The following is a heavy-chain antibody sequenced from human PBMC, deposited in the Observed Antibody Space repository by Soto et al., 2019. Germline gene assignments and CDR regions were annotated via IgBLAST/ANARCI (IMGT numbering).Heavy chain of an antibody. Sequence: PGGSLRLSCAASGFTFSSYSMNWVRQAPGKGLEWVSSISSSSSYIYYADSVKGRFTISRDNAKNSLYLQMNSLRAEDTAVYYCARDETNIVVVVAATRDYWYFDLWGRGTLVTVSS. CDR3: ARDETNIVVVVAATRDYWYFDL. CDR2: ISSSSSYI. V-gene: IGHV3-21*01. CDR1: GFTFSSYS. D-gene: IGHD2-15*01. J-gene: IGHJ2*01.